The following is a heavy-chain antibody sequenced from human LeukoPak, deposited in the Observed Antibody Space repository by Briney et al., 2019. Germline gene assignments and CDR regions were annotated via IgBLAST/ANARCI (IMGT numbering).Heavy chain of an antibody. CDR3: ARDRRWFGEHDAFDI. CDR2: IYYSGST. D-gene: IGHD3-10*01. J-gene: IGHJ3*02. V-gene: IGHV4-31*03. CDR1: GGSISSGGYY. Sequence: SQTLSLTCTVSGGSISSGGYYWSWIRQHPGKGLEWIGYIYYSGSTYYNPSLKSRVTISVDTSKNQFSLKLSSVTAADTAVYYCARDRRWFGEHDAFDIWGQGTMVTVSS.